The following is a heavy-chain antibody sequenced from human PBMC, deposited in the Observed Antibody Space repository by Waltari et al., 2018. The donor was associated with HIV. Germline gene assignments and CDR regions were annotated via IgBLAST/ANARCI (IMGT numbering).Heavy chain of an antibody. CDR3: ARTSIAARDYYYGMDV. D-gene: IGHD6-6*01. CDR1: GCSISSSSYY. CDR2: IYYSGST. J-gene: IGHJ6*02. Sequence: QLQLQESGPGLVKPSETLSLTCTVSGCSISSSSYYWGWIRQPPGKGLEWIGSIYYSGSTYYNPSLKSRVTISVDTSKNQFSLKLSSVTAADTAVYYCARTSIAARDYYYGMDVWGQGTTVTVSS. V-gene: IGHV4-39*01.